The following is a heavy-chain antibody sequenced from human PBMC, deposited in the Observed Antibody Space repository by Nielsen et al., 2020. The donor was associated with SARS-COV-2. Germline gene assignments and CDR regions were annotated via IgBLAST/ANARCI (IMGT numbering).Heavy chain of an antibody. V-gene: IGHV3-9*01. CDR2: ISWNSGSI. J-gene: IGHJ6*02. D-gene: IGHD5-18*01. CDR3: ATLGGYSYGFSYYYYYGMDV. Sequence: SLKISCAASGFTFDDYAMHWVRQAPGKGLEWVSGISWNSGSIGYADSVKGRFTISRDNAKNSLYLQMNSLRAEDTALYYCATLGGYSYGFSYYYYYGMDVWGQGTTVTVSS. CDR1: GFTFDDYA.